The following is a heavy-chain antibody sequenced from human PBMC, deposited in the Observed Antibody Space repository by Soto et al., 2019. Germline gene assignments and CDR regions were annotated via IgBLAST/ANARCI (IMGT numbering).Heavy chain of an antibody. V-gene: IGHV1-18*01. Sequence: ASVKVSCKASGYRFTSYGIGWARQAPGQGLEWMGWINAYNGNTNYAQNLQGRLTLTTDTSTTTAYMELRSLRSNDTAIYYCAMVDVYVTPSPQDVWGQGTTVTVSS. CDR1: GYRFTSYG. CDR2: INAYNGNT. D-gene: IGHD3-16*01. J-gene: IGHJ6*02. CDR3: AMVDVYVTPSPQDV.